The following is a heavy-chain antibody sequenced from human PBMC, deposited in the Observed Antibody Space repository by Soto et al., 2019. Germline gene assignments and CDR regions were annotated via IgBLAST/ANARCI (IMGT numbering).Heavy chain of an antibody. CDR2: TYYRSKWYN. V-gene: IGHV6-1*01. Sequence: SPTLSLTCAISGDSVSSNSAAWNWIRQSPSRGLEWLGRTYYRSKWYNDYAVSVKSRITINPDTSKNQFSLQLNSVTPEDTAVYYCAREGYSYGRRYYYYGMDVWGQGTTVTVSS. CDR1: GDSVSSNSAA. CDR3: AREGYSYGRRYYYYGMDV. D-gene: IGHD5-18*01. J-gene: IGHJ6*02.